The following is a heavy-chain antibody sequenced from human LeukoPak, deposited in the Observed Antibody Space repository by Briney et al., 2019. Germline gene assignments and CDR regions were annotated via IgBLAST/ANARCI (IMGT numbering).Heavy chain of an antibody. Sequence: GGSLRLSCAASGFTFSGYEMNWVRQAPGKGLEWVSYISSSGTTIYYADSVKGRFTISRDNAKNSLYLQMNSLRAEDTAVYYCARVDDGSGSYPFDYWGQGTLVTVSS. J-gene: IGHJ4*02. V-gene: IGHV3-48*03. CDR2: ISSSGTTI. CDR1: GFTFSGYE. CDR3: ARVDDGSGSYPFDY. D-gene: IGHD3-10*01.